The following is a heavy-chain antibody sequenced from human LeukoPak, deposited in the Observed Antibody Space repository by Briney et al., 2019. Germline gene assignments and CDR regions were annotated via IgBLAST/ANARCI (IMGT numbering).Heavy chain of an antibody. CDR2: IKHDGSEK. CDR1: GFAFSSYW. CDR3: AREIPRGAINLDY. Sequence: GGSLSLSCVVSGFAFSSYWMSWVRQAPGKGLEWVANIKHDGSEKYYVDSVKGRFTISRDNAKNSLYLQMNSLRAEDTAMYYCAREIPRGAINLDYWGQGTLVTVSS. J-gene: IGHJ4*02. D-gene: IGHD3-10*01. V-gene: IGHV3-7*01.